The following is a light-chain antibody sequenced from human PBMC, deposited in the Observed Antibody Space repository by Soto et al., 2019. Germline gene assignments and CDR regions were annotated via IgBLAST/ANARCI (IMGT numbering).Light chain of an antibody. CDR1: RSDVGGYNY. CDR2: DVA. V-gene: IGLV2-14*01. Sequence: QSALTQPASVSGSPGQSITNSCTGTRSDVGGYNYVYWHQQHPGKAPKLMIYDVANRPSGVSDRFSGSKSGNTASLTISGLQAEDEADYYCSSYTSSSTYVFGAGTKVTVL. J-gene: IGLJ1*01. CDR3: SSYTSSSTYV.